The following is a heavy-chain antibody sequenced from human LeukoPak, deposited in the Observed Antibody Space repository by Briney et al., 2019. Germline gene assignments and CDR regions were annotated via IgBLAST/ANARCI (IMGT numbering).Heavy chain of an antibody. D-gene: IGHD2-2*01. CDR1: GYTFTRYY. J-gene: IGHJ6*02. Sequence: ASVKVSCKASGYTFTRYYMHWVRQAPGQGLEWMGIINPSGGSTRYAQKFQGRVTMTRDTSTSTVYMELSSLRSEDTAVYYCARDSVVIQAAIYYGMDVWGQGTTVTVSS. CDR2: INPSGGST. V-gene: IGHV1-46*01. CDR3: ARDSVVIQAAIYYGMDV.